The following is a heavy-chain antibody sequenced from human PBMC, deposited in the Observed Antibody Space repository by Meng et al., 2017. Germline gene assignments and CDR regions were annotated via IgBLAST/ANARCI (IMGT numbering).Heavy chain of an antibody. CDR1: GFTFSSYS. CDR3: ASEGSLSIGGTTYLPYWYFGH. V-gene: IGHV3-21*01. CDR2: ISSSSSDI. J-gene: IGHJ2*01. Sequence: GESLKISCAASGFTFSSYSMNWVRQAPGKGLEWVSSISSSSSDIYYANSVKGRVTISRENAKNSLYLQMNSLRTEDKAVYYCASEGSLSIGGTTYLPYWYFGHWGRGALVTVSS. D-gene: IGHD1-26*01.